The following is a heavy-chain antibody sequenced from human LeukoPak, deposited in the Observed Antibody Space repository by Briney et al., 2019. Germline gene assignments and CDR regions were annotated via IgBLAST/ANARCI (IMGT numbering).Heavy chain of an antibody. V-gene: IGHV3-74*01. CDR2: IDSDGSTT. J-gene: IGHJ6*03. D-gene: IGHD3-10*01. Sequence: GGSLRLSCAASGFTLSPYWMHWVRQAPGKGLLWVSRIDSDGSTTDYADSVQGRFTISRDNAKNTLYLQMNSLRAEDTAVYYCARGRKAGVDNYYYMDVWGKGTTVTVSS. CDR3: ARGRKAGVDNYYYMDV. CDR1: GFTLSPYW.